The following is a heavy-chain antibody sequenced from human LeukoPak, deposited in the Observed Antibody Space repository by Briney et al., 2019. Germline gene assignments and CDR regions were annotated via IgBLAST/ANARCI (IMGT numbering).Heavy chain of an antibody. CDR2: ISSDGVTT. CDR3: AKYLRAARRIFDY. Sequence: PGGSLRLSCAASGFTFSSYWMHWVRQAPGAGLVWVSSISSDGVTTSYADSVKGRFTISRDNSRNTLYLQMNGLRAEDTAIYYCAKYLRAARRIFDYWGQGTLVTVSS. CDR1: GFTFSSYW. J-gene: IGHJ4*02. V-gene: IGHV3-74*01. D-gene: IGHD2-2*01.